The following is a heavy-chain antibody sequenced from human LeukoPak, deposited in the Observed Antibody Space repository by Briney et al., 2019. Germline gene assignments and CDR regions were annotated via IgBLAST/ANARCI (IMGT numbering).Heavy chain of an antibody. V-gene: IGHV4-59*01. CDR1: GGSISGYY. CDR2: IYYSGST. Sequence: SETLSLTCFVSGGSISGYYWSWIRQPPGKGLEWIGYIYYSGSTNYNPSLKSRVTISVDTSKNQFSLKLSSVTAADTAVYYCARDRSRNPFDYWGQGTLVTVSS. D-gene: IGHD2-2*01. J-gene: IGHJ4*02. CDR3: ARDRSRNPFDY.